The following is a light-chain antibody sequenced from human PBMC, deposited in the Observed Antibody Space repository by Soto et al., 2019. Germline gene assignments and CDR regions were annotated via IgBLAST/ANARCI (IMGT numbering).Light chain of an antibody. V-gene: IGKV3-11*01. CDR2: DAS. J-gene: IGKJ4*01. CDR1: QSVSSY. CDR3: QQRSNWPLT. Sequence: EIVLTQSPATLSLSPGERATLSCRASQSVSSYLAWYQQKPGQAPRLLIYDASNRATGIPARFSGSGSGTGCTLTISSLEPEDFAVYYCQQRSNWPLTLGGGTKVEIK.